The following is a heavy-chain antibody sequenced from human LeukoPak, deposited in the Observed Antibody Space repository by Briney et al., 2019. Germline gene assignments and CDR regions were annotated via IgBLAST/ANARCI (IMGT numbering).Heavy chain of an antibody. CDR1: GYTFTGYY. D-gene: IGHD5-12*01. CDR3: ARDLGGGYDGGDY. V-gene: IGHV1-2*02. J-gene: IGHJ4*02. Sequence: ASVKVSGKASGYTFTGYYMHWVRQAPGQGLEWMGWINPNSGGTNYAQKFQGRVTMTRDTSISTAYMELSRLRSDDTAVYYCARDLGGGYDGGDYWGQGTLVTVSS. CDR2: INPNSGGT.